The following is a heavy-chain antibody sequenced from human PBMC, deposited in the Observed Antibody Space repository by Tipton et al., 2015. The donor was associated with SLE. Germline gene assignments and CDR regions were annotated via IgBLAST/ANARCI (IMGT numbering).Heavy chain of an antibody. CDR1: GYTFSDYY. Sequence: QLVQSGAEVKKPGASMKVSSKTSGYTFSDYYIHWMRQAPGQGLEWIGIIITSEGRTNYAQKFWGRVSMTRDMSTSTIYMELDSPTSDDTAVYYCVRHLGVIVAFEVWGQGTVLTVSS. CDR3: VRHLGVIVAFEV. D-gene: IGHD3-10*01. J-gene: IGHJ3*01. V-gene: IGHV1-46*01. CDR2: IITSEGRT.